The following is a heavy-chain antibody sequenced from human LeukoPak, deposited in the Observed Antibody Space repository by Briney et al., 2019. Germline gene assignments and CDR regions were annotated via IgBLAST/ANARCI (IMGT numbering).Heavy chain of an antibody. CDR2: IYYSGGT. D-gene: IGHD3-10*01. J-gene: IGHJ5*02. CDR3: ARYSWFGESNWFDP. CDR1: SGSINNYY. V-gene: IGHV4-59*12. Sequence: SETLSLTCTVSSGSINNYYWSWIRQPPGKGLEWIGQIYYSGGTNYNPSLKSRVTMSVDTSKNQFSLKLSSVTAADTAVYYCARYSWFGESNWFDPWGQGTLVTVSS.